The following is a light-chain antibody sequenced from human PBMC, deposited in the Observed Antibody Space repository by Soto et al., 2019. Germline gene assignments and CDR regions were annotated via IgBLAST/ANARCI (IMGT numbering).Light chain of an antibody. V-gene: IGLV1-47*02. CDR1: SSNIGSNY. CDR2: GNN. Sequence: QSVLTQPPSASGTPGQRVTISCSGSSSNIGSNYVYWYQQLPGTAPKLLIFGNNQRPSGVPDRFSGSKSGTSASLAISGLRSEDEADHYCAAWDDSLSGYVFGTGTKLTVL. CDR3: AAWDDSLSGYV. J-gene: IGLJ1*01.